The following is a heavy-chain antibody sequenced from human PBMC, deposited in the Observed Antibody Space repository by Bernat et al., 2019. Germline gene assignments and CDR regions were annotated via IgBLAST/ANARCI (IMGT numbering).Heavy chain of an antibody. Sequence: EVQLVETGGGLIQPGGSLRLSCAASGLTVSSNHMSWVRQTPGKGLEWVSVIYSGGATYYADSVKGRFTISRDNSKNTLYLQMNSLRAEDAAVYYCASFYGSGSYYVDYWGQGTLVTVSS. J-gene: IGHJ4*02. CDR2: IYSGGAT. CDR1: GLTVSSNH. CDR3: ASFYGSGSYYVDY. V-gene: IGHV3-53*02. D-gene: IGHD3-10*01.